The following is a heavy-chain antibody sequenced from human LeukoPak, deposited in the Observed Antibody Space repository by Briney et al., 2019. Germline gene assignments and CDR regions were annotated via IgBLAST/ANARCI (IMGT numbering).Heavy chain of an antibody. V-gene: IGHV1-8*01. CDR2: MNPNSGNT. J-gene: IGHJ4*02. D-gene: IGHD4-17*01. Sequence: ASVKVSCKASGYTFTSYDINWVRQATGQGLEWMGWMNPNSGNTGYAQKFQGRVTITRNTSISTAYMELSSLRSEDTAVYYCAKDHDYGAGVDYWGQGTLVTVSS. CDR1: GYTFTSYD. CDR3: AKDHDYGAGVDY.